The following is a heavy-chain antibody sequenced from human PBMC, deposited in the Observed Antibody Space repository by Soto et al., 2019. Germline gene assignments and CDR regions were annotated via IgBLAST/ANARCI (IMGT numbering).Heavy chain of an antibody. CDR3: ARAREGSSSTDY. D-gene: IGHD6-6*01. CDR1: GYTFTRYD. J-gene: IGHJ4*02. Sequence: PSVKVSCKASGYTFTRYDINWVRQATGQGLEWMGWMNPNSGNTGYAQKFQGRVTMTRNTSISTAYMELSSLRSEDTAVYYCARAREGSSSTDYWGQGTLVTVSS. V-gene: IGHV1-8*01. CDR2: MNPNSGNT.